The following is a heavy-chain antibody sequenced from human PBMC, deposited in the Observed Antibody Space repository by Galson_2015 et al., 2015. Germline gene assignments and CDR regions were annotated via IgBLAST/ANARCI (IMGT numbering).Heavy chain of an antibody. CDR1: GFTFSGNS. CDR2: ISSSSSTI. J-gene: IGHJ4*02. CDR3: ARDHCSSTSCYFDY. D-gene: IGHD2-2*01. V-gene: IGHV3-48*02. Sequence: SLRLSCAASGFTFSGNSMNWVRQAPGKGLEWVSYISSSSSTIYYADPVKGRFTISRDNAKNSLYLQMNSLRDEDTAVYYCARDHCSSTSCYFDYWGQGTPVTVSS.